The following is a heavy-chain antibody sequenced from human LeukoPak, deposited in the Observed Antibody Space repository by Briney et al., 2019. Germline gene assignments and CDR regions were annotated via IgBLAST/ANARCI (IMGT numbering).Heavy chain of an antibody. CDR1: GYSISSGYY. CDR2: IYHSGST. CDR3: ARAPLYYYDSSGLDY. V-gene: IGHV4-38-2*02. J-gene: IGHJ4*02. Sequence: SETLSLTCTVSGYSISSGYYWGWIRQPPGKGLEWIGSIYHSGSTYYNPSLKSRVTISVDTSKNQFSLKLSSVTAADTAVYYCARAPLYYYDSSGLDYWGQGTLVTVSS. D-gene: IGHD3-22*01.